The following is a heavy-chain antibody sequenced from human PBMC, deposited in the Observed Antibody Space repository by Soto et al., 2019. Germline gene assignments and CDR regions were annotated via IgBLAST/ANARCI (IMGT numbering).Heavy chain of an antibody. V-gene: IGHV1-69*06. J-gene: IGHJ4*02. D-gene: IGHD3-3*01. Sequence: GASVKVSCKASGGTFSSYAISWVRQAPGQGLEWMGGIIPIFGTANYAQKFQGRVTITADKSTSTAYMELSSLRSEDTAVYYCARVYKGGKGYDFWSGYYSDYWGQGTLVTVSS. CDR3: ARVYKGGKGYDFWSGYYSDY. CDR2: IIPIFGTA. CDR1: GGTFSSYA.